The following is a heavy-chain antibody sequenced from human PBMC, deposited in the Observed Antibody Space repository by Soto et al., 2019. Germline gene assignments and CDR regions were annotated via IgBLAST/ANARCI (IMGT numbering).Heavy chain of an antibody. CDR3: AASTFYYGMDV. CDR2: IYPGDSDT. CDR1: GYTFTNYW. Sequence: GESLKISCKGSGYTFTNYWIGWVRQMPGKGLEWMGIIYPGDSDTKYNPSFQGQVTISADKSITTTYLRWTSLKASDTAIYYCAASTFYYGMDVWGQGTTVTVSS. V-gene: IGHV5-51*01. J-gene: IGHJ6*02.